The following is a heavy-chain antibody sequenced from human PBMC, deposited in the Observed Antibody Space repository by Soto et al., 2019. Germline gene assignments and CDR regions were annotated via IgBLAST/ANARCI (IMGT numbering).Heavy chain of an antibody. D-gene: IGHD6-6*01. CDR2: IYYSGST. CDR3: ARDPRSSRDY. Sequence: SETLSLTCTVSGGSISSGGYYWSWIRQHPGKGLEWIGYIYYSGSTYYNPSLKSRVTISEDTSKNQFSLKLSSVTAADTAVYYCARDPRSSRDYWGQGTLVTSPQ. V-gene: IGHV4-31*03. CDR1: GGSISSGGYY. J-gene: IGHJ4*02.